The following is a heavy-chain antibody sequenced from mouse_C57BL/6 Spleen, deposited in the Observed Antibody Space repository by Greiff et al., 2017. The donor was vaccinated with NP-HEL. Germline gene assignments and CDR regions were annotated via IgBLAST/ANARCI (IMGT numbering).Heavy chain of an antibody. CDR1: GYSITSGYY. V-gene: IGHV3-6*01. CDR3: ASYYYGSSYWYFDD. CDR2: ISYDGSN. Sequence: EVQLQQSGPGLVKPSQSLSLTCSVTGYSITSGYYWNWIRQFPGNKLEWMGYISYDGSNNYNPSLKNRISITRDPSKNQFFLKLNSVTTEDTATYYCASYYYGSSYWYFDDWGTGTTVTVSS. D-gene: IGHD1-1*01. J-gene: IGHJ1*03.